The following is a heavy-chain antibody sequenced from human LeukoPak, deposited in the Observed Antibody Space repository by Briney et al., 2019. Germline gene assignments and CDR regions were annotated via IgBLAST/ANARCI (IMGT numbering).Heavy chain of an antibody. Sequence: PGGSLRLSCAASGFTFSSYAMSWVRQAPGKGLEWVSAISGSGGSTYYADSVKGRFTISRDNSKNTLYLQMNSLRAEDSAVYYCAKCSTGYYVFDYWGQGTLVSVSS. CDR2: ISGSGGST. V-gene: IGHV3-23*01. D-gene: IGHD3-9*01. CDR1: GFTFSSYA. J-gene: IGHJ4*02. CDR3: AKCSTGYYVFDY.